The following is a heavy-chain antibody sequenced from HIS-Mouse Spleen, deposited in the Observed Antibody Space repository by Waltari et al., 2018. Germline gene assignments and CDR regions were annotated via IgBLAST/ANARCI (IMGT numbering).Heavy chain of an antibody. CDR3: ARGHDYSNYFDY. CDR1: GYTFTSYD. CDR2: MNPNSGNT. Sequence: QVQLVQSGAEVKKPGASVKVSCKASGYTFTSYDINWVRKATGQGLEWMGWMNPNSGNTGYAQKFQGRVTMTRNTSISTAEMELSSLRSEDTAVYYCARGHDYSNYFDYWGQGTLVTVSS. J-gene: IGHJ4*02. V-gene: IGHV1-8*01. D-gene: IGHD4-4*01.